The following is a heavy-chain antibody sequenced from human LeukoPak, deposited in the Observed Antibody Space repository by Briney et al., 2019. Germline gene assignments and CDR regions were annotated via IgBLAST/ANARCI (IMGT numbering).Heavy chain of an antibody. D-gene: IGHD3-22*01. V-gene: IGHV1-58*01. CDR3: ARVGSLYDILSFDY. CDR1: GFTFTSSA. Sequence: SVKVSCKASGFTFTSSAVQWVRQARGQRLEWIGWIVVGSGSTDYAQKFQERITITRDMSTSTAYMEVNSLRSEDTAVYYCARVGSLYDILSFDYWGQGTLVTVSS. J-gene: IGHJ4*02. CDR2: IVVGSGST.